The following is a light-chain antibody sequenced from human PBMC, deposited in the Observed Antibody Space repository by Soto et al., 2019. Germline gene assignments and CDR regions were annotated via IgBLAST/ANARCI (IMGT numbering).Light chain of an antibody. CDR2: EAS. Sequence: QSVLTQPASVSGSPGQSITISCTGTSSDVGSYTLVSWYQQHPGKAPKLMIFEASKRPSGVSHRFSGSKSGNTASLTISGLQAEDEADYYCCSYAGSRGLVFGGGTKLTVL. CDR3: CSYAGSRGLV. CDR1: SSDVGSYTL. J-gene: IGLJ2*01. V-gene: IGLV2-23*01.